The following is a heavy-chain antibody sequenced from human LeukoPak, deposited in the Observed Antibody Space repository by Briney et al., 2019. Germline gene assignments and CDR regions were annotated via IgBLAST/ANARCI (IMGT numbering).Heavy chain of an antibody. Sequence: SVKVSCKASGFTFTSSAMQWVRQARGQRLEWIGWIVVGSGNTNYAHKFQERVTITRDMSTSTAYMELSSLRSEDTAVYYCAVVETCYYDSSGYLYWGQGTLVTVSS. CDR2: IVVGSGNT. V-gene: IGHV1-58*02. D-gene: IGHD3-22*01. J-gene: IGHJ4*02. CDR1: GFTFTSSA. CDR3: AVVETCYYDSSGYLY.